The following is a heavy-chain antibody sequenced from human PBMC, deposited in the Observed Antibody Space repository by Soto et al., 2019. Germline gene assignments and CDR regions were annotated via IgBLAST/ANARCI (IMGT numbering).Heavy chain of an antibody. D-gene: IGHD6-19*01. CDR2: IYHSGST. Sequence: PSETLSLTCAVSGGSISSGGYSWSWIRQPPGKGLEWIGYIYHSGSTYYNPSLKSRVTISVDTSKNQFSLKLSSVTAADTAVYYCARPAEAVAGFFDYWGQGTLVTVSS. J-gene: IGHJ4*02. CDR1: GGSISSGGYS. V-gene: IGHV4-30-2*03. CDR3: ARPAEAVAGFFDY.